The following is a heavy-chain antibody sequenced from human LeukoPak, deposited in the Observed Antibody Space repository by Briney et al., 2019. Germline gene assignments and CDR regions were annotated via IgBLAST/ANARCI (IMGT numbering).Heavy chain of an antibody. J-gene: IGHJ3*02. CDR2: IIPIFGTA. V-gene: IGHV1-69*05. D-gene: IGHD5-12*01. Sequence: SVKVSCKASGGTFSSYAISWVRQAPGQGLEWMGGIIPIFGTANYAQKFQGRVTITTDESTSTAYMELSSLRAEDTAVYYCARRWLRSPDAFDIWGQGTMVTVSS. CDR1: GGTFSSYA. CDR3: ARRWLRSPDAFDI.